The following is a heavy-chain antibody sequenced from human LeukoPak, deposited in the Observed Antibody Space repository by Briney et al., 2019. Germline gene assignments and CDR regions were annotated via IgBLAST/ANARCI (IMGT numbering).Heavy chain of an antibody. CDR1: GYGFTTYW. CDR2: IYPDDSET. CDR3: ARRGSGWQKTHNWFDP. J-gene: IGHJ5*02. D-gene: IGHD6-19*01. Sequence: GESLKISCKGSGYGFTTYWIAWVRQMPGKGLEWMGIIYPDDSETRYSPSFQGQVTISADKSISTAYLQWSSLKASDTAMYYCARRGSGWQKTHNWFDPWGQGTLVTVSS. V-gene: IGHV5-51*01.